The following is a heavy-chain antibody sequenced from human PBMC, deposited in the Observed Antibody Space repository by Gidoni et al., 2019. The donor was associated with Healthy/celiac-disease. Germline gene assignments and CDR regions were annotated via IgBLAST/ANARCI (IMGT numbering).Heavy chain of an antibody. V-gene: IGHV3-21*01. D-gene: IGHD6-19*01. Sequence: EVQLVESVGGLVKPGGSLRLSCAASGFTFSSYSMNWVRQAPGKGLEWVSSISSSSSYIYYADSVKGRFTISRDNAKNSLYLQMNSLRAEDTAVYYCARASSGWYYYYGMDVWGQGTTVTVSS. CDR3: ARASSGWYYYYGMDV. J-gene: IGHJ6*02. CDR2: ISSSSSYI. CDR1: GFTFSSYS.